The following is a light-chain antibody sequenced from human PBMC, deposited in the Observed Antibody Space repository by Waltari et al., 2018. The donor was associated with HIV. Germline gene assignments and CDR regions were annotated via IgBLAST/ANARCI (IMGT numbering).Light chain of an antibody. J-gene: IGLJ2*01. CDR1: SSDVGGYNY. CDR3: SSYAGSNNLV. V-gene: IGLV2-8*01. CDR2: EVS. Sequence: QSALTQPPSASGSPGQSVTISCTGTSSDVGGYNYVSWYQQHPGKAPKLMIYEVSKRPSGVPDRFSGSKSGNTASLTVSGLQAEDEADYYCSSYAGSNNLVFGGGTKLTGL.